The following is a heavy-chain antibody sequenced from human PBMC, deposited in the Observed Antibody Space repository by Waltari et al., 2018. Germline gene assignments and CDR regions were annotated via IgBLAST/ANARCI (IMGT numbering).Heavy chain of an antibody. CDR2: LSHDENTK. CDR1: STSV. J-gene: IGHJ3*02. D-gene: IGHD2-15*01. V-gene: IGHV3-30*04. CDR3: AREGYSSGLAGGFDI. Sequence: STSVIHWVRQGPGKGLEWVAVLSHDENTKFYADSVKGRFTISRDNSKNTIYIQMNSLRPEDTAVYFCAREGYSSGLAGGFDIWGQGTMVTVSS.